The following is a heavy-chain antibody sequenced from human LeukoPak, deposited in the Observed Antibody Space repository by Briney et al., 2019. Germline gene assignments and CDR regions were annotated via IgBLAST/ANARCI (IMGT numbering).Heavy chain of an antibody. CDR3: ARDRGCCFVNRYYYYGMDV. J-gene: IGHJ6*02. V-gene: IGHV1-2*02. CDR1: GYTFTGYY. CDR2: INPNSGGT. D-gene: IGHD2-15*01. Sequence: GASVKVSCKASGYTFTGYYMHWVRQAPGQGLEWMGWINPNSGGTNYAQEFQGRVTMTRDTSISTAYMELSRLRSDDTAVYYCARDRGCCFVNRYYYYGMDVWGQGTTVTVSS.